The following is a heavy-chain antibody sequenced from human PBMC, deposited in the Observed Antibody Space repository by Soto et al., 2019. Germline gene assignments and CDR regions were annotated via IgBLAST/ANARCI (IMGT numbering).Heavy chain of an antibody. V-gene: IGHV3-23*01. D-gene: IGHD3-3*02. Sequence: GGSLRLSCTASGFTFANYAMHWVRQAPGKGLEWVSPVSGGGDNTDYTDAVKGRFTISRDNSRRTLYLQMTSLRAEDTAVYYCAILEDYYGLDVWGQGATVTVSS. CDR3: AILEDYYGLDV. J-gene: IGHJ6*02. CDR1: GFTFANYA. CDR2: VSGGGDNT.